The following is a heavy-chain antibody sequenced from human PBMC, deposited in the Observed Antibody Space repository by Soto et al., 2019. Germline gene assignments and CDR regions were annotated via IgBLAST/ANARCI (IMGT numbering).Heavy chain of an antibody. CDR1: GFTFSSYS. Sequence: EVQLVESGGGLVKPGGSLRLSCAASGFTFSSYSMNWVRQAPGKGLEWVSSISSSSSYIYYADSVKGRFTISRDNAKNSLYLQMNSLRAEDTAVYYCARDRYYYDSSGSFDYWGQGTLVPVSS. V-gene: IGHV3-21*01. CDR2: ISSSSSYI. D-gene: IGHD3-22*01. CDR3: ARDRYYYDSSGSFDY. J-gene: IGHJ4*02.